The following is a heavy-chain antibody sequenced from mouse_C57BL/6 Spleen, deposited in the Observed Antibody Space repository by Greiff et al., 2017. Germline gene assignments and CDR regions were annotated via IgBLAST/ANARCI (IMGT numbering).Heavy chain of an antibody. CDR2: IWSDGST. Sequence: VQRVESGPGLVAPSQSLSITCTVSGFSLTSYGVHWVRQPPGKGLEWLVVIWSDGSTTYNSALKSRLSISKDNSKSQVFLKMNSLQTDDTAMYYCARHEGLVYYAMDYWGQGTSVTVSS. CDR1: GFSLTSYG. V-gene: IGHV2-6-1*01. D-gene: IGHD6-2*01. J-gene: IGHJ4*01. CDR3: ARHEGLVYYAMDY.